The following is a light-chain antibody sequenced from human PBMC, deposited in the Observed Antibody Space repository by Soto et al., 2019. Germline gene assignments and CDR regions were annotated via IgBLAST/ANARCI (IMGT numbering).Light chain of an antibody. CDR2: AAS. J-gene: IGKJ4*01. Sequence: IQMTQSPSSLSASVGDRVTITCRASQSISSYLNWYQQKPGKAPELLIYAASILQSGVPSRFSGSGSGTDFTLTITSLQPEDFAIYYCLQDYTYPRTFGGGAKVDIK. V-gene: IGKV1-6*01. CDR1: QSISSY. CDR3: LQDYTYPRT.